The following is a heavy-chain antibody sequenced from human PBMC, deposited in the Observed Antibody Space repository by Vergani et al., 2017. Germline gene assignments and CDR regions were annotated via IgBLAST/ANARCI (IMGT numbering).Heavy chain of an antibody. Sequence: QVQLQESGPGLVKPSDTLSLTCTVSGCSISSYYWSWIRQPPGKGLEWIGYSYYSGSTNYNPSLKRRVTISVDTSKNQFSLKLSSVTAADTAVYYCAGKTSAYDILTGYYHTHPFDYWGQGTLVTVSS. J-gene: IGHJ4*02. CDR3: AGKTSAYDILTGYYHTHPFDY. V-gene: IGHV4-59*07. CDR1: GCSISSYY. D-gene: IGHD3-9*01. CDR2: SYYSGST.